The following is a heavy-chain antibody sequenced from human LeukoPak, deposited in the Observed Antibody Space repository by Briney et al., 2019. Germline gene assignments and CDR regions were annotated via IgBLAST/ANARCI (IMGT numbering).Heavy chain of an antibody. CDR2: ISSSGSTI. D-gene: IGHD4-17*01. CDR3: ASYSRGATVTRGDY. V-gene: IGHV3-48*03. Sequence: GGSLRLSCAASGFTFNSYEMNWVRQAPGKGLEWVSYISSSGSTIYYADFVKGRFTISRDNAKNSLYLQMNSLRAEDTAVYYCASYSRGATVTRGDYWGQGTLVTVSS. J-gene: IGHJ4*02. CDR1: GFTFNSYE.